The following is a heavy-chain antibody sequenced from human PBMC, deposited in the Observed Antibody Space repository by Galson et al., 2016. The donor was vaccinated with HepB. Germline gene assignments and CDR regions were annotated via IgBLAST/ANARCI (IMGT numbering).Heavy chain of an antibody. J-gene: IGHJ6*02. Sequence: PPLEKPTQTLTLTCTLSRFSLSTTGLAVGWVRQPPGQPLESLALIYWDDDNRYSPSLKSRRSITKDTSTNQVVRTMTNMDPVDTGTYYFVFSLYASFPALYVWGQGTTVIVSS. CDR1: RFSLSTTGLA. CDR2: IYWDDDN. V-gene: IGHV2-5*04. CDR3: VFSLYASFPALYV. D-gene: IGHD2-15*01.